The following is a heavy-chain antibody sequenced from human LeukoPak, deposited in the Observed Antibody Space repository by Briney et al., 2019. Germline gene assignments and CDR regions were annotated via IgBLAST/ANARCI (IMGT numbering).Heavy chain of an antibody. CDR1: GFTFSSYG. Sequence: GRSLRLSCAASGFTFSSYGMHWVRQAPGKGLEWVAVISYDGSNKYYADSVKGRFTISRDNSKNTLYLQMNSLRAEDTAVYYCARLDTYYYYGMDVWGQGTTVTVSS. V-gene: IGHV3-30*03. D-gene: IGHD5-18*01. CDR2: ISYDGSNK. J-gene: IGHJ6*02. CDR3: ARLDTYYYYGMDV.